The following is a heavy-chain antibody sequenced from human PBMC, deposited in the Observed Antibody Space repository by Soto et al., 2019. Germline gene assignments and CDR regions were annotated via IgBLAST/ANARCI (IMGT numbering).Heavy chain of an antibody. J-gene: IGHJ4*02. V-gene: IGHV1-69*13. CDR2: IIPFFGTA. D-gene: IGHD4-17*01. CDR3: AKSAPMDAGDKYYYDF. Sequence: GXSVKVSCKASGGTLSTFGISWVRQAPGQGLEWMGGIIPFFGTARYSQKFEDRITITADESTNTVYMDLRSLTSEDTAIYYCAKSAPMDAGDKYYYDFWGQGALVTGSS. CDR1: GGTLSTFG.